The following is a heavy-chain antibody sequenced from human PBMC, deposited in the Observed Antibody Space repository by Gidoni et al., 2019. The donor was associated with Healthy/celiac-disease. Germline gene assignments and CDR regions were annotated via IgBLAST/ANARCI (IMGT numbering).Heavy chain of an antibody. CDR2: IAYDGSNK. CDR1: GCPFSSYG. CDR3: AKDQEYYDFWSGPYYYYGMDV. Sequence: QVQLVESGGGVVQPGRSLRLSCAASGCPFSSYGMHWVRQAPGKVLEWVAVIAYDGSNKYYADAVKGRFTISRDNAKNTLYLQMNSLRAEDTAVYYCAKDQEYYDFWSGPYYYYGMDVWGQGTTVTVSS. V-gene: IGHV3-30*18. J-gene: IGHJ6*02. D-gene: IGHD3-3*01.